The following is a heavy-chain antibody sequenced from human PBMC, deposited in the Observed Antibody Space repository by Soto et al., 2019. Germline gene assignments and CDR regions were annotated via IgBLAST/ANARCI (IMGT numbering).Heavy chain of an antibody. J-gene: IGHJ4*02. CDR3: AHKGPEDWPLDY. CDR1: GFSLSTSGVG. V-gene: IGHV2-5*01. Sequence: QITLKESGPTLVRPTQTLTLTCAFSGFSLSTSGVGVGWIRQPPGKALEWLAVIYWYDSKHYSPSLRSRLTITKDTSKNQVVLTMTNMDPMDPGTYYCAHKGPEDWPLDYWGQGTLVTVSS. CDR2: IYWYDSK. D-gene: IGHD3-9*01.